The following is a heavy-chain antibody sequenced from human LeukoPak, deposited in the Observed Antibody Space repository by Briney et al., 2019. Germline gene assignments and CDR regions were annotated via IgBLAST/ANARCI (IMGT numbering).Heavy chain of an antibody. D-gene: IGHD1-26*01. CDR3: ARGRGGSYFQA. J-gene: IGHJ1*01. CDR1: GYRFNTYG. V-gene: IGHV1-18*01. Sequence: ASVKVSCKASGYRFNTYGITWVRQAPGQGLEWMGWINTDNGKTNYAHRLQGRVTVTKDTSTSTSYMELRSLTSDDTAVYYCARGRGGSYFQAWGQGTLVTVSS. CDR2: INTDNGKT.